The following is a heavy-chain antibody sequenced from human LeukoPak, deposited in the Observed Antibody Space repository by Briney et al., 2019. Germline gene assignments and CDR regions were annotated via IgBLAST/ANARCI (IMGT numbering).Heavy chain of an antibody. CDR3: TTDLSSSPDLLYGMDV. CDR1: GFTFSSYS. V-gene: IGHV3-15*07. CDR2: IKSKTDGGTT. Sequence: GGSLRLSCVASGFTFSSYSMNWVRQAPGKGLEWVGRIKSKTDGGTTDYAAPVKGRFTISRDDSKNTLYLQMNSLKTEDTAVYYCTTDLSSSPDLLYGMDVWGQGTTVTVSS. D-gene: IGHD6-13*01. J-gene: IGHJ6*02.